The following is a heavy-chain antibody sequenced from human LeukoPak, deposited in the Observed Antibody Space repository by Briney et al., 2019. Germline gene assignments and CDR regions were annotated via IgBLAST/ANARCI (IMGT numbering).Heavy chain of an antibody. Sequence: PGGSLRLSCAASGFTFSSYGMHWVRQAPGKGLEWVAVIWYDGSNKYYADSVKGRFTISRDNSKNTLYLQMNSLRAEDTAVYYCAKDLERIVVVITGDAFDIWGQGTMVTVSS. V-gene: IGHV3-30*02. D-gene: IGHD3-22*01. J-gene: IGHJ3*02. CDR2: IWYDGSNK. CDR1: GFTFSSYG. CDR3: AKDLERIVVVITGDAFDI.